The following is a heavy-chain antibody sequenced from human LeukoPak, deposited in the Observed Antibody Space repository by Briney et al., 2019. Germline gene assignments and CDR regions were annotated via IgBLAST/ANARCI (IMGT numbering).Heavy chain of an antibody. D-gene: IGHD2-15*01. CDR2: ISYDGSNK. V-gene: IGHV3-30*04. CDR3: ARGGYCSGGSCSKKDYDY. Sequence: PGGSLRLSCAASGFTFSSYAMHWVRQAPGKGLEWVAVISYDGSNKYYADSVKGRFTISRDNSKNTLYLQMNSLRAEDTAVYYCARGGYCSGGSCSKKDYDYWGQGTLVTVSS. J-gene: IGHJ4*02. CDR1: GFTFSSYA.